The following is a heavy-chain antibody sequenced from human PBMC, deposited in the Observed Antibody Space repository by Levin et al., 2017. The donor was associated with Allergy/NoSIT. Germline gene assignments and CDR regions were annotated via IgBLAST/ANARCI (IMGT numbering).Heavy chain of an antibody. CDR1: GGTGSNEG. Sequence: GGSLRLSCAASGGTGSNEGRSGGRQAPGKGLEWVSAISGSGGSTYYADSVKGRFTISRDNSKNTLYLQMNSLRAEDTAVYYCAQDYVVVVAATDFWHVWGTGTTVTVSS. CDR2: ISGSGGST. D-gene: IGHD2-15*01. CDR3: AQDYVVVVAATDFWHV. J-gene: IGHJ6*04. V-gene: IGHV3-23*01.